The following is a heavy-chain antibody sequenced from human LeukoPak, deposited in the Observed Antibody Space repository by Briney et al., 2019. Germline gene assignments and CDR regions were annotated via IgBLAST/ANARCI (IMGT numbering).Heavy chain of an antibody. CDR3: ARTGSLYDSHGYFSY. V-gene: IGHV3-7*01. Sequence: GGSLRLSCAASEFTFSSYWMSWVRQASGKGLEWVANIKQDGSEKYYVDSVKGRFTISRDNAKNSLYLQMNSLRVEGTAVYYCARTGSLYDSHGYFSYWGQGTLVTVSS. CDR1: EFTFSSYW. CDR2: IKQDGSEK. D-gene: IGHD3-22*01. J-gene: IGHJ4*02.